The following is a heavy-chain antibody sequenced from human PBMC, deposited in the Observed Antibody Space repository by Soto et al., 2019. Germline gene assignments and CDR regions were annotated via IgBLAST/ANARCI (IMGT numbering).Heavy chain of an antibody. J-gene: IGHJ4*02. CDR3: ARSTRYRPKGFAY. V-gene: IGHV4-34*01. CDR1: GGSFSGYY. D-gene: IGHD2-2*02. CDR2: INHSGST. Sequence: SETLSLTCAVYGGSFSGYYWSWSRRPPGKGLEWIGEINHSGSTNYNPSLKSRVTISVDTSKNQFSLKLSSVTAADTAVYYCARSTRYRPKGFAYWGQGTLVTVSS.